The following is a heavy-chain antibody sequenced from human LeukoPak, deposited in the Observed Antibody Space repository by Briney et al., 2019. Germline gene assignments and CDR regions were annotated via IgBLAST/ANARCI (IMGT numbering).Heavy chain of an antibody. CDR3: ARDAKYYFGSRTYFFYEY. CDR2: INHRGST. J-gene: IGHJ4*02. CDR1: GGSFSGYH. Sequence: SETLSLTCVVYGGSFSGYHWSWIRQSPGKGLEWIGEINHRGSTNYNPSLKRRVTMSTDRSKNQFSLKLSSVTAADTAIYYCARDAKYYFGSRTYFFYEYWGQGTLLTVSS. V-gene: IGHV4-34*01. D-gene: IGHD3-10*01.